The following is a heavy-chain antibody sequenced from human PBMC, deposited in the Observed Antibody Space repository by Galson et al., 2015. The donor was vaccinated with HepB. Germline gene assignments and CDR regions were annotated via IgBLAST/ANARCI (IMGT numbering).Heavy chain of an antibody. Sequence: SVKVSCKASGGTFSSYAISWVRQAPGQGLEWMGGIIPIFGTANYAQKFQGRVTITADESTSTAYMELSSLRSEDTAVYYCARGRPSITIFGVVTHYYFDYWGQGTLVTVSS. J-gene: IGHJ4*02. CDR3: ARGRPSITIFGVVTHYYFDY. D-gene: IGHD3-3*01. CDR2: IIPIFGTA. CDR1: GGTFSSYA. V-gene: IGHV1-69*13.